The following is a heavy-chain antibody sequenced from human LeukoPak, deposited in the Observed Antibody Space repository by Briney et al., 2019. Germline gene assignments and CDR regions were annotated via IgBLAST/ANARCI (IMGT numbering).Heavy chain of an antibody. CDR3: ARDIPSAADAFDI. CDR1: GGSMFGYY. V-gene: IGHV4-59*01. D-gene: IGHD6-25*01. CDR2: IYYSGST. J-gene: IGHJ3*02. Sequence: SETLSLTCTVSGGSMFGYYWSWIRQPPGKGLEWIGYIYYSGSTNYNPSLKSRVTISVDTSKNQFSLKLSSVTAADTAVYYCARDIPSAADAFDIWGQGTMVTVSS.